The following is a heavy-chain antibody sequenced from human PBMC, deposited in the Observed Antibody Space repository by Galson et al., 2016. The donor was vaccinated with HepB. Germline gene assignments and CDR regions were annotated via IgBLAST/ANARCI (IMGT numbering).Heavy chain of an antibody. CDR3: AMSLSYTSSLRYDY. CDR2: IIPIFGTA. V-gene: IGHV1-69*13. CDR1: GGTFSSYA. Sequence: SVKVSCKASGGTFSSYAISWVRQAPGQGLEWMGGIIPIFGTANYAQKFQGRVTITADESTSTAYMELSSLKSEDTAVYYCAMSLSYTSSLRYDYWGQGTLVTVSS. D-gene: IGHD6-6*01. J-gene: IGHJ4*02.